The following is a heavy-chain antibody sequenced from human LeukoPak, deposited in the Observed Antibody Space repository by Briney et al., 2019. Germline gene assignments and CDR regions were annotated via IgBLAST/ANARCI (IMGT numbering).Heavy chain of an antibody. D-gene: IGHD2-2*01. J-gene: IGHJ4*02. Sequence: ASVRVSCKASGYTFTGYYMHWVRQAPGQGLEWMGRINPNSGGTNYAQKFQGRVTMTRYTSISTAYMELSRLRSDDTAVYYCARLARGSTSSAIRNYYFDYWGQGTLVTVSS. CDR2: INPNSGGT. V-gene: IGHV1-2*06. CDR3: ARLARGSTSSAIRNYYFDY. CDR1: GYTFTGYY.